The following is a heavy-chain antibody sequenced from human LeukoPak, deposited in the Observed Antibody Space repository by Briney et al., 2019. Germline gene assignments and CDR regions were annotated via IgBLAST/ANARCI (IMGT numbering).Heavy chain of an antibody. CDR2: INHSGST. D-gene: IGHD3-9*01. J-gene: IGHJ5*02. Sequence: PSETLSLTCAVYGGSFSGYYWSWIRQPPGKGLEWIGEINHSGSTNYNPSLKSRVTISVDTSKNQFSLKLSSVTAADTAVYYCARGPALRYFDWLFGRWFDPWGQGTLVTVSS. CDR3: ARGPALRYFDWLFGRWFDP. V-gene: IGHV4-34*01. CDR1: GGSFSGYY.